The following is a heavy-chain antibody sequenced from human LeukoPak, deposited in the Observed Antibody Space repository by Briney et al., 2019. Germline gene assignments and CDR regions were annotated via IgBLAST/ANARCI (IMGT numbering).Heavy chain of an antibody. CDR1: GFTFSSYA. J-gene: IGHJ4*02. V-gene: IGHV3-30-3*01. CDR3: ARDFEYGATSPIGY. Sequence: GGSLRLSCAASGFTFSSYAMHWVRQAPGKGLEWVAVISYDGINKYYADSVKGRFTISRDNSKNTLYLQMNSLRAEDTAVYYCARDFEYGATSPIGYWGQGTLVTVSS. D-gene: IGHD4/OR15-4a*01. CDR2: ISYDGINK.